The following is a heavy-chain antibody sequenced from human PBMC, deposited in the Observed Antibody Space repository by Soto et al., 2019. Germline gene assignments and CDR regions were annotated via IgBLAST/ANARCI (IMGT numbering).Heavy chain of an antibody. CDR3: ERDAGRHSGGIDY. Sequence: QVQLVQSGAEVKKPGSSVKVSCKASGGTFSSYSINWVRQAPGQGLEWMGEIIPIFGTANYGQKFQGRVTMSADESTSTAYMALSSLRSEVTAVYSCERDAGRHSGGIDYWGQGSLVTVSS. CDR1: GGTFSSYS. J-gene: IGHJ4*02. V-gene: IGHV1-69*01. D-gene: IGHD1-26*01. CDR2: IIPIFGTA.